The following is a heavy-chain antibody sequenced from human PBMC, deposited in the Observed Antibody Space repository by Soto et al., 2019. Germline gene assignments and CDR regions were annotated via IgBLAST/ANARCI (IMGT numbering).Heavy chain of an antibody. D-gene: IGHD3-22*01. V-gene: IGHV3-23*01. CDR1: GFTFSTYT. J-gene: IGHJ4*02. CDR3: AKARSINTDCYVSDY. CDR2: ISGSGDRP. Sequence: GGSLRLSCVASGFTFSTYTMSWVRQAQGKGLEWVSVISGSGDRPSYADSVQGRFSISRDNPKNTLYLQMNGLRGEYSARYYCAKARSINTDCYVSDYWGQGALVTVSS.